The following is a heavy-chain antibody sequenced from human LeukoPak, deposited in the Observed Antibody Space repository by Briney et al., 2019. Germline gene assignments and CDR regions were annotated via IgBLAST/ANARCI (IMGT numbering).Heavy chain of an antibody. Sequence: GGSLRLSCAASGFTFGNYWVSWVRQAPGRGLEWVATIRRDGVAKYYVDSVRGRFTISRDNAQNSLFLQMNSLRAEDTALYFCARLSGDITVFDLWGQGTQVTVSS. D-gene: IGHD1-20*01. CDR3: ARLSGDITVFDL. V-gene: IGHV3-7*01. J-gene: IGHJ5*02. CDR2: IRRDGVAK. CDR1: GFTFGNYW.